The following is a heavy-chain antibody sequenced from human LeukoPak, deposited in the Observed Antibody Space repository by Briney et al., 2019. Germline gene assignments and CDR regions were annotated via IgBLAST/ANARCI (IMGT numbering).Heavy chain of an antibody. V-gene: IGHV3-21*04. D-gene: IGHD3-22*01. CDR1: GFSFRPYN. Sequence: PGGSLRLSCEASGFSFRPYNMNWVRQTPGKGLEWVSSISSSSSYIYYRDSVKGRFTISRDSAKNSLYLQMNSLRAEDTAVYYCAREARYYYDSSGYFDYWGQGTLVTVSS. CDR3: AREARYYYDSSGYFDY. J-gene: IGHJ4*02. CDR2: ISSSSSYI.